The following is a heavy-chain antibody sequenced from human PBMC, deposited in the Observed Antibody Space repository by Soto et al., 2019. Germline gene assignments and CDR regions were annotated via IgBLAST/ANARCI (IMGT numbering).Heavy chain of an antibody. V-gene: IGHV1-18*01. D-gene: IGHD6-6*01. CDR3: ARNRIAARPGGINWFAP. CDR1: GYTFTSYG. CDR2: IGAYNGNT. Sequence: QVQLVQSGAEVKKPGASVKVSCKASGYTFTSYGISWVRQAPGQGLERMGWIGAYNGNTNYAQKLQGRVTMTTDTATSTAYMELRSLRSDDTAVYYCARNRIAARPGGINWFAPWGQGTLVTVSS. J-gene: IGHJ5*02.